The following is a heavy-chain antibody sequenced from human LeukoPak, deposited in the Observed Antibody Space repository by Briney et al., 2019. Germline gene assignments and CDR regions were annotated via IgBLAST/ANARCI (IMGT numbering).Heavy chain of an antibody. J-gene: IGHJ4*02. CDR2: VYHSGLT. CDR1: GASVSINNW. D-gene: IGHD2-15*01. CDR3: ARGYCTGGNCYSFGY. V-gene: IGHV4/OR15-8*02. Sequence: SDTLSLTCVVSGASVSINNWWTWVRQAPGKGLEWIGEVYHSGLTNYSPSLKSRVTMSIDKSKNIFSLNLTSVTAADTALYYCARGYCTGGNCYSFGYWGQGTLVTVSS.